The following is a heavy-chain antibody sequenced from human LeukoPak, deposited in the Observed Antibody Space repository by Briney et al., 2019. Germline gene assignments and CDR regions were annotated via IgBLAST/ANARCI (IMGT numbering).Heavy chain of an antibody. Sequence: ASVKVSCKAFGYTFTSYYMHWVRQAPGQGLEWVGWIGNYNGNTNYAQNFQGRVTMTTDTSTNTAYMELRSLRSDDTAMYYCARGLGTYSVSGHKYDTLWFDPWGQGTLVTVSS. D-gene: IGHD3-10*01. V-gene: IGHV1-18*04. CDR2: IGNYNGNT. CDR3: ARGLGTYSVSGHKYDTLWFDP. CDR1: GYTFTSYY. J-gene: IGHJ5*02.